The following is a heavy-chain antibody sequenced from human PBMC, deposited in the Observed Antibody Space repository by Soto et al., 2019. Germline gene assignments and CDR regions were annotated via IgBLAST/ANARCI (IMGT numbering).Heavy chain of an antibody. CDR1: GFTFSSYW. V-gene: IGHV3-7*03. CDR2: IKQDGSEK. D-gene: IGHD3-3*01. Sequence: GGSLRLSCAASGFTFSSYWMSWVRQAPGKGLEWVANIKQDGSEKYYVDSVKGRFTISRDNAKNSLYLQMNSLRAEDTAVYYCARVKRFLEWSPYYFDYWGQGTLVTVSS. CDR3: ARVKRFLEWSPYYFDY. J-gene: IGHJ4*02.